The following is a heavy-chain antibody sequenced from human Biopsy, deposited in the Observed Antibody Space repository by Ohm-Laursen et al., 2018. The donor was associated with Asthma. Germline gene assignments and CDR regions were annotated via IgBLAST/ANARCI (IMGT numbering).Heavy chain of an antibody. Sequence: SSVKVSCKVSGYNFISFAIHWVRQAPGQRLEWMGWVNTGNGDTKYSQKFQGRVTITRDTSASTAYMELRSLRSEDTATYYCARTYYDFLTGQVKDVFGVWGQGTMVNVSS. CDR3: ARTYYDFLTGQVKDVFGV. CDR2: VNTGNGDT. D-gene: IGHD3-9*01. V-gene: IGHV1-3*04. CDR1: GYNFISFA. J-gene: IGHJ3*01.